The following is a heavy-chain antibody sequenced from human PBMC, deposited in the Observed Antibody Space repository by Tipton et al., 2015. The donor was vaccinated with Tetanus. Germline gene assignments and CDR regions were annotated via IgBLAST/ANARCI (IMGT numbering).Heavy chain of an antibody. CDR3: ARDWSNYFDY. D-gene: IGHD3-3*01. V-gene: IGHV4-31*03. J-gene: IGHJ4*02. CDR2: IYYSGST. Sequence: TLSLTCTVSGGSISSGGYYWSWIRQHPGKGLEWIGYIYYSGSTYYNPSLKSRVTISVDTSKNQFSLKLSSVTAADTAVYYCARDWSNYFDYWGQGTLVTVSS. CDR1: GGSISSGGYY.